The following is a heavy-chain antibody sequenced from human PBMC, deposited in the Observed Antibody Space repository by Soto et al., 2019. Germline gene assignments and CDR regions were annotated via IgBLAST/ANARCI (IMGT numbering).Heavy chain of an antibody. Sequence: GALLLSCTASGCTFNIFAMSWVRQAPGKGLEWVSAVSSSGGTTYYADSVKGRFTISRDNYKNTLYLQMNSLRAEDTAVYYCASWGYCSGGTCYLYYFDYWGQGTMVT. D-gene: IGHD2-15*01. CDR2: VSSSGGTT. V-gene: IGHV3-23*01. J-gene: IGHJ4*02. CDR3: ASWGYCSGGTCYLYYFDY. CDR1: GCTFNIFA.